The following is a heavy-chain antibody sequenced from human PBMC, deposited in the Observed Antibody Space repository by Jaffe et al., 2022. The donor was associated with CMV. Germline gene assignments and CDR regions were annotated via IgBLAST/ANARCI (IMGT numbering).Heavy chain of an antibody. CDR2: INAGNGNT. CDR1: GYTFTSYA. CDR3: AFGGIVGATTLDY. Sequence: QVQLVQSGAEVKKPGASVKVSCKASGYTFTSYAMHWVRQAPGQRLEWMGWINAGNGNTKYSQKFQGRVTITRDTSASTAYMELSSLRSEDTAVYYCAFGGIVGATTLDYWGQGTLVTVSS. D-gene: IGHD1-26*01. V-gene: IGHV1-3*01. J-gene: IGHJ4*02.